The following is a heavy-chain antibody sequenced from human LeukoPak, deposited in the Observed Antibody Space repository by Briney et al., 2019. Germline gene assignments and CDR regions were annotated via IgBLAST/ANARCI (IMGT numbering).Heavy chain of an antibody. CDR1: GGSITSTNW. V-gene: IGHV4-4*02. D-gene: IGHD3-3*01. CDR2: IHHTGTT. Sequence: SETLSLTCAVSGGSITSTNWWSWVRQPPGRGLEWIGEIHHTGTTNNNPSLKSRVTMSVDTSKNQFSLKLSSVTAADTAVYYCARGYPYYDFWSGQHNWFDPWGQGTLVTVSS. J-gene: IGHJ5*02. CDR3: ARGYPYYDFWSGQHNWFDP.